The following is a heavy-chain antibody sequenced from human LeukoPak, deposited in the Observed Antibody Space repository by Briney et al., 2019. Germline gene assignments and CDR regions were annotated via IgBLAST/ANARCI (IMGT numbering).Heavy chain of an antibody. CDR1: GFTFSSYG. J-gene: IGHJ4*02. V-gene: IGHV3-30*02. Sequence: GGSLRLSCAASGFTFSSYGMHSVRQAPGKGLEWVAFIRYDGSNKYYADSVKGRFTISRDKSKNTLYLQMNSLRAEDTAVYYCAKDRQWLGSFDYWGQGTLVTVSS. CDR3: AKDRQWLGSFDY. D-gene: IGHD6-19*01. CDR2: IRYDGSNK.